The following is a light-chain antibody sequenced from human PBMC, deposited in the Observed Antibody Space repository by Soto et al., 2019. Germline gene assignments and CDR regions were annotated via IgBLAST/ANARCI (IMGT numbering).Light chain of an antibody. V-gene: IGKV3-15*01. J-gene: IGKJ5*01. Sequence: RASQSVSSNLAWYQQKPGQAPRLLIYGASTRATGIPARFSGSGSGTEFTLTISSLQSEDFAVYYCQQYNNWPGTFGQGTRLEIK. CDR2: GAS. CDR1: QSVSSN. CDR3: QQYNNWPGT.